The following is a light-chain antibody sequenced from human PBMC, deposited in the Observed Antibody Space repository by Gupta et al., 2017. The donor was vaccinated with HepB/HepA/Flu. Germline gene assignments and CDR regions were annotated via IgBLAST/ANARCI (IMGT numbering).Light chain of an antibody. CDR3: QQYNHWPRGT. Sequence: VMTQSPATLSVSPGERATLSCRASKNVSSNLAWYQQRPGQAPRLLIYGASTRATGVPARFSGSGSGTEFTLTINSLQSEDFAVYSCQQYNHWPRGTFGQGTKLEIK. V-gene: IGKV3-15*01. J-gene: IGKJ2*02. CDR2: GAS. CDR1: KNVSSN.